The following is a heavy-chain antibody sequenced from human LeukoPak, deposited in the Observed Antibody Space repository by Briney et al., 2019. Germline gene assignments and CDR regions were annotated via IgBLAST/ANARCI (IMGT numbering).Heavy chain of an antibody. Sequence: GGSLRLSCAASGFTFSSYAMHWVRQAPGKGLEWVAVISYDGSNKYCADSVKGRFTISRDNPKNTLYLQMNSLRAEDTAVYYCASPFFTVGTDYWGQGTLVTVSS. V-gene: IGHV3-30*04. CDR1: GFTFSSYA. D-gene: IGHD4-23*01. J-gene: IGHJ4*02. CDR2: ISYDGSNK. CDR3: ASPFFTVGTDY.